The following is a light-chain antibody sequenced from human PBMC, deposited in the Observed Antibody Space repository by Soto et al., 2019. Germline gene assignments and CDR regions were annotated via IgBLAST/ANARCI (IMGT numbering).Light chain of an antibody. Sequence: DIQLTQSPSFLSASVGDRVTITCRASQGISSYLAWYQQKPGKAPKLLIYAASTLQSGVPSRFNDSRSETEFTLTISRLQPEDFATYYSQQLNSYPLTFGGGTKVEIK. CDR2: AAS. CDR1: QGISSY. J-gene: IGKJ4*01. V-gene: IGKV1-9*01. CDR3: QQLNSYPLT.